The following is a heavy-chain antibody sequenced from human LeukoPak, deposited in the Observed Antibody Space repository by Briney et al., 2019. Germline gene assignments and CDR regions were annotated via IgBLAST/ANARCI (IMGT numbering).Heavy chain of an antibody. CDR2: IWYDGGNK. J-gene: IGHJ4*02. V-gene: IGHV3-33*01. Sequence: GGSLRLSCAASGFTFSDYGMHWVRQAPGKGLEWVAVIWYDGGNKYYADSVNGRFTISRDNSENTLYLQMNSLGVDDTAVYFCARGRVGAAWDYYFDYWGQGTLVTVSS. D-gene: IGHD1-26*01. CDR3: ARGRVGAAWDYYFDY. CDR1: GFTFSDYG.